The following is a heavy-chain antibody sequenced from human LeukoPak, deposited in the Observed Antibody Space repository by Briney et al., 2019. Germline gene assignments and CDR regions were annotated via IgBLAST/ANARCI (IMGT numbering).Heavy chain of an antibody. CDR3: ARIHRYSSGGACYVLDN. V-gene: IGHV4-59*02. D-gene: IGHD2-15*01. CDR1: GGSVSGYY. J-gene: IGHJ4*02. Sequence: SETLSLTCVVSGGSVSGYYWGWIRQPPGRGLEWIGYVYYSGSTNYNPSFKSRITISVDTSRNQFSLQLSSVTAVDTAVYYCARIHRYSSGGACYVLDNWGQGTLVAVSS. CDR2: VYYSGST.